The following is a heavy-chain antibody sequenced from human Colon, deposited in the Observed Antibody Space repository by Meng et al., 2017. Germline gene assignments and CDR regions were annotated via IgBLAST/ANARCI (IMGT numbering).Heavy chain of an antibody. Sequence: GESLKIFCAASGFTFSSYGMHWVRQAPGKGLEWVAVIWYDGSNKYYADSVKGRFTISRDNSKNTLYLQMNSLRAEDTAVYYCARDLVAFGGVLYYFDYWGQGTLVTVSS. V-gene: IGHV3-33*01. J-gene: IGHJ4*02. D-gene: IGHD3-16*01. CDR2: IWYDGSNK. CDR1: GFTFSSYG. CDR3: ARDLVAFGGVLYYFDY.